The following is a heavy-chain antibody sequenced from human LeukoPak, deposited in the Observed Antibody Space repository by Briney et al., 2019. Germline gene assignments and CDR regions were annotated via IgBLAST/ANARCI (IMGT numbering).Heavy chain of an antibody. CDR2: IYYSGST. CDR3: ASIKQDYGDYDGASAFDI. V-gene: IGHV4-59*01. J-gene: IGHJ3*02. Sequence: SETLPLTCPVCGGSIRKYLWSWIGPPPGRELEWVGYIYYSGSTNSNPSLKSRVTISVDTSKNQFSLKLSSVTAADTAVYYCASIKQDYGDYDGASAFDIWGQGTMVTVSS. D-gene: IGHD4-17*01. CDR1: GGSIRKYL.